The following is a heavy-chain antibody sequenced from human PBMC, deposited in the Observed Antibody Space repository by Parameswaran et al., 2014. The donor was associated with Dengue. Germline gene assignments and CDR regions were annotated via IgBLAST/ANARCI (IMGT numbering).Heavy chain of an antibody. J-gene: IGHJ6*02. V-gene: IGHV4-59*01. CDR2: IYYSGST. CDR3: ARFIAAAGDYYYYYGMDV. D-gene: IGHD6-13*01. Sequence: VRQAPGKGLEWIGYIYYSGSTNYNPSLKSRVTISVDTSKNQFSLKLSSVTAADTAVYYCARFIAAAGDYYYYYGMDVWGQGTTVTVSS.